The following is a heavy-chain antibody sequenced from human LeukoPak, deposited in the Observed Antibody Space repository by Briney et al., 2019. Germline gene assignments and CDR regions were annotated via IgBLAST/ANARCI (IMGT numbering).Heavy chain of an antibody. CDR2: ISGGST. Sequence: GGSLRLSCAASGFTVSSNEMSWVRQAPGKGLEWVSSISGGSTYYADSRKGRFTISRDNSKNTLCLQMNSLRAEDTAVYYCKKLFQIVVVMALLGYWGQGTLVTVSS. CDR3: KKLFQIVVVMALLGY. V-gene: IGHV3-38-3*01. CDR1: GFTVSSNE. J-gene: IGHJ4*02. D-gene: IGHD3-22*01.